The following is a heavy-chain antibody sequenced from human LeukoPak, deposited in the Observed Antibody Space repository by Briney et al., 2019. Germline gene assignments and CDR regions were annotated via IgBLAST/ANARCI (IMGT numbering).Heavy chain of an antibody. V-gene: IGHV3-23*01. CDR3: ARHTTVAEGRYFHY. J-gene: IGHJ4*02. Sequence: GGSLRLSCAAFGFTFRPYDMSWVRQAPGKGPEWVAGISGSGRDIHYADSVRGRFTISSDTSKTTLYLQMNSLRAEDTAIYYCARHTTVAEGRYFHYWGQGTMVTVSS. CDR1: GFTFRPYD. CDR2: ISGSGRDI. D-gene: IGHD6-19*01.